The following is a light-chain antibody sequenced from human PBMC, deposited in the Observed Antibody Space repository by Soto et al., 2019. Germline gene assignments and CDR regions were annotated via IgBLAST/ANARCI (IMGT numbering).Light chain of an antibody. V-gene: IGLV7-43*01. J-gene: IGLJ3*02. CDR2: ITS. CDR1: TGAVTGGYY. CDR3: LLYYGGPWV. Sequence: QAVVTQEPSLTVSPGGTVTLTWASSTGAVTGGYYPNGFQQKPGQAPRALIYITSNKHSWTPARFSGSLLGGKAALTLSGGQPEDEAEYYCLLYYGGPWVFGGGTKLTVL.